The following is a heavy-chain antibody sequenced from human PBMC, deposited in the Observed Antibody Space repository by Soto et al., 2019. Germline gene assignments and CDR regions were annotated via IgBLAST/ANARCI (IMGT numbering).Heavy chain of an antibody. CDR3: ARSGDNYNRLDY. CDR2: SSNSGTFS. CDR1: GFTFSDYY. Sequence: QVQLVESGGGLVKPGGSLRLSCEGSGFTFSDYYISWIRQARGKGLEWISYSSNSGTFSRYADSVKGRFSISRDNTKNLLYLQMNSLRAEDTAVYYCARSGDNYNRLDYWGQGTPVTVSS. V-gene: IGHV3-11*06. D-gene: IGHD1-1*01. J-gene: IGHJ4*02.